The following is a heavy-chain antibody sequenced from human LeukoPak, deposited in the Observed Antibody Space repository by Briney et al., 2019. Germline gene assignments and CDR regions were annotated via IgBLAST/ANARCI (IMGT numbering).Heavy chain of an antibody. CDR2: IWYDGTNI. CDR1: GFTFSSYG. CDR3: ARARDNYDISGFSALDY. J-gene: IGHJ4*02. V-gene: IGHV3-33*01. D-gene: IGHD3-22*01. Sequence: PGRSLRLSCAASGFTFSSYGMHWVRQAPGKGLEWVAVIWYDGTNIDYGDSVKGRFTISRDNSKSTLYLQMNSLRAEDTAVYYCARARDNYDISGFSALDYWGQGTLATVSS.